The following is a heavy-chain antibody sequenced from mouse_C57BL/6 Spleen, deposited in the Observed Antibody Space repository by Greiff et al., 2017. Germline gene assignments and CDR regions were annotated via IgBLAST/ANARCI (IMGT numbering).Heavy chain of an antibody. J-gene: IGHJ4*01. CDR3: AREGDGSRSYSMDD. CDR1: GYTFTSYG. Sequence: QVQLKQSGAELARPGASVKLSCKASGYTFTSYGISWVKQRTGQGLEWIGEIYPRSGNTYYNEKFKGKATLTADKSYSTAYMELRSLTSEDDAVNFCAREGDGSRSYSMDDWGQGTSVTVSS. CDR2: IYPRSGNT. V-gene: IGHV1-81*01. D-gene: IGHD1-1*01.